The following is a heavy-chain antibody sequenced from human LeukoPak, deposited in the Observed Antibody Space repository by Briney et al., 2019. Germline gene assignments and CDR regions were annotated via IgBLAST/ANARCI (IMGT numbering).Heavy chain of an antibody. Sequence: ASVKVSCKASGYTFTSYYMHWVRQAPGQGLEWMGIINPSGGSTSYAQKFQGRVTMTRDTSTSTVYMELSSLRSEDTAVYYCARDSGYDFWSGYSAEDDAFDIWGQGTMVTVSS. J-gene: IGHJ3*02. CDR2: INPSGGST. CDR1: GYTFTSYY. V-gene: IGHV1-46*01. D-gene: IGHD3-3*01. CDR3: ARDSGYDFWSGYSAEDDAFDI.